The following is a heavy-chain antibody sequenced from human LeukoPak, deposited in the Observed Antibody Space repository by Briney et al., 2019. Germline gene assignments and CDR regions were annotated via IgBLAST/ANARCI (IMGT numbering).Heavy chain of an antibody. D-gene: IGHD3-22*01. V-gene: IGHV3-48*03. J-gene: IGHJ4*02. CDR2: ISSSGSTI. Sequence: GGSPRLSCAASGFTFSGYEMNWVRQAPGKGLEWVSYISSSGSTIYYADSVKGRFTISRDNAKNSLYLQMNSLRAEDTAVYYCARERESTTYYYDSSGHFDYWGQGTLVTVSS. CDR3: ARERESTTYYYDSSGHFDY. CDR1: GFTFSGYE.